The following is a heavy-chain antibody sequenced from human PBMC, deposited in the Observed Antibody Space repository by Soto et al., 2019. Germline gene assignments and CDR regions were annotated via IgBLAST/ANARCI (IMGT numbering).Heavy chain of an antibody. D-gene: IGHD6-13*01. CDR1: GFTFSSYA. CDR2: ISYDGSNK. Sequence: PGGSLRLSCAASGFTFSSYAMHWVRQAPGKGLEWVAVISYDGSNKYYADSVKGRFTISRDNSKNTLYLQMNSLRAEDTAVYYSARDRKDSSSWYRDYYYYYYGMDVWGQRTPVTDSS. V-gene: IGHV3-30-3*01. CDR3: ARDRKDSSSWYRDYYYYYYGMDV. J-gene: IGHJ6*02.